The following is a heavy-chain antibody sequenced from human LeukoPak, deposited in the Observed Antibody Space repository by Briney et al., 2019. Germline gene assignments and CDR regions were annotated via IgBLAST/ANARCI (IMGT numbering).Heavy chain of an antibody. V-gene: IGHV3-23*01. CDR1: GFTFSSYA. Sequence: GGSLRLSCAASGFTFSSYAMSWVRQAPGKGLEWVSAISGSGGSTYYADSVKGRFTISRDNSKNTLYLQMNSLRAEDTAVYYCAKGPYYYGSGSYYKRVGLLDYWGQGTLVTVSS. CDR2: ISGSGGST. J-gene: IGHJ4*02. CDR3: AKGPYYYGSGSYYKRVGLLDY. D-gene: IGHD3-10*01.